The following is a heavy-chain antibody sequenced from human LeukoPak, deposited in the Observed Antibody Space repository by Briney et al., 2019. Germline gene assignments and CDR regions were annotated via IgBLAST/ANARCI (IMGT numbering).Heavy chain of an antibody. CDR1: GGTFSSYA. CDR3: ARGIYDILTGYYRSGINDAFDI. CDR2: ISAYNGNT. J-gene: IGHJ3*02. V-gene: IGHV1-18*01. D-gene: IGHD3-9*01. Sequence: GASVKVSCKASGGTFSSYAISWVRQAPGQGLEWMGWISAYNGNTNYAQKLQGRVTMTTDTSTSTAYMELRSLRSDDTAVYYCARGIYDILTGYYRSGINDAFDIWGQGTMVTVSS.